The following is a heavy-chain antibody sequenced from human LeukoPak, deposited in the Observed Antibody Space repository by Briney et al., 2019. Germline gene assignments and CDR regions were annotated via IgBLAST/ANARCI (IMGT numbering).Heavy chain of an antibody. V-gene: IGHV3-30-3*01. J-gene: IGHJ4*02. CDR2: ISYDGSNK. CDR3: ARGAFHREYYFDY. CDR1: GLTFSSYA. Sequence: GGSLRLSCAASGLTFSSYAMHWVRQAPGKGLEWVAVISYDGSNKYYADSVKGRFTISRDNSKNTLYLQMNSLRAEDTAVYYCARGAFHREYYFDYWGQGTLVTVSS. D-gene: IGHD5-24*01.